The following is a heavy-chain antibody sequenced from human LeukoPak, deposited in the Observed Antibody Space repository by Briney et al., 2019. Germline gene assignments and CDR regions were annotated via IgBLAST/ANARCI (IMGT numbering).Heavy chain of an antibody. J-gene: IGHJ4*02. CDR3: ARVGRDGYNRGGEFPFDY. CDR1: GGSISSSSYY. Sequence: SETLSLTCTVSGGSISSSSYYWGWIRQPPGKGLEWIGSIYYSGSTYYNPSLKSRVTISVDTSKNQFSLKLSSVTAADTAVYYCARVGRDGYNRGGEFPFDYWGQGTLVTVSS. V-gene: IGHV4-39*07. CDR2: IYYSGST. D-gene: IGHD5-24*01.